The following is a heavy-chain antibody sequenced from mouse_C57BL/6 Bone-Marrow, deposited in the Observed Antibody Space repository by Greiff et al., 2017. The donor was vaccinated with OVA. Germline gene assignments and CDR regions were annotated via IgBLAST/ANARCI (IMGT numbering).Heavy chain of an antibody. CDR2: ISSGSSTI. Sequence: EVKVEESGGGLVKPGGSLKLSCAASGFTFSDYGMHWVRQAPEQGLEWVAYISSGSSTIYYADTVKGRFTISRDNAKNTLFLQMTRLRSEDTAMYYGARGLLRGTNYWYFDVWGTGTTVTVSS. V-gene: IGHV5-17*01. J-gene: IGHJ1*03. CDR3: ARGLLRGTNYWYFDV. D-gene: IGHD1-1*01. CDR1: GFTFSDYG.